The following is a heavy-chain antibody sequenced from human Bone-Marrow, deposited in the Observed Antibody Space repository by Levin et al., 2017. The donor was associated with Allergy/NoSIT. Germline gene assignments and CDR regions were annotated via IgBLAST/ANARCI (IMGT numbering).Heavy chain of an antibody. CDR3: ARAMGSGRYGPGLDV. CDR1: GFSFSTYG. D-gene: IGHD3-10*01. J-gene: IGHJ6*02. CDR2: IWYDGSQK. V-gene: IGHV3-33*01. Sequence: GGSLRLSCAASGFSFSTYGMHWVRQGPGKGLEWVAVIWYDGSQKYYEDSVKGRFTISRDNSENTLYLQMNSLRAEDTAAYYCARAMGSGRYGPGLDVWGQGTTVTVSS.